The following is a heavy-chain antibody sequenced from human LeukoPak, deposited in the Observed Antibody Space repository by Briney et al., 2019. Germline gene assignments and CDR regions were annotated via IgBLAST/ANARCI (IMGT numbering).Heavy chain of an antibody. V-gene: IGHV1-69*06. J-gene: IGHJ6*03. Sequence: ASVKVSCKASGGTFSSYAISWVRQAPGQGLEWMGGIIPIFGTANYAQKFQGRVTITADKSTSTAYMELSRLRSDDTAVYYCARGVWLDIYYYYYYMDVWGKGTTVTISS. D-gene: IGHD6-19*01. CDR2: IIPIFGTA. CDR3: ARGVWLDIYYYYYYMDV. CDR1: GGTFSSYA.